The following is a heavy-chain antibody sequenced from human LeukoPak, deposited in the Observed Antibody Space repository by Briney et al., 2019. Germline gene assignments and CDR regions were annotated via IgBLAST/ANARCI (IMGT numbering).Heavy chain of an antibody. Sequence: GGSLRLSCAASGFTFSSYGMHRVRQAPGKGLEWVAFIRYDGSNKYYADSVKGRFTISRDNSKNTLYLQMNSLRAEDTAVYYCARDGAAYCSSTSCADYYYYYYMDVWGKGTTVTVSS. CDR2: IRYDGSNK. CDR3: ARDGAAYCSSTSCADYYYYYYMDV. CDR1: GFTFSSYG. D-gene: IGHD2-2*01. J-gene: IGHJ6*03. V-gene: IGHV3-30*02.